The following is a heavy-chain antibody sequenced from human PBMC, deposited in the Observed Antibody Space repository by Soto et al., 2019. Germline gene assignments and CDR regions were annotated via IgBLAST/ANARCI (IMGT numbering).Heavy chain of an antibody. CDR1: GFIFSTYW. CDR2: IKQDGGEK. CDR3: ARVSISSSAVIEY. J-gene: IGHJ4*02. D-gene: IGHD6-6*01. Sequence: GGSLRLSCAASGFIFSTYWMSWVRQAPGKGLEWVANIKQDGGEKYYVDSVKGRFTISRDNAKNSLSLQMSSLRAEDTAVYFCARVSISSSAVIEYWGQGTLVTVSS. V-gene: IGHV3-7*01.